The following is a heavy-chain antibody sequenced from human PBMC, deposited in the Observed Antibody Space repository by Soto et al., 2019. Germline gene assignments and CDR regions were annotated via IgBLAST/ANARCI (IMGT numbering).Heavy chain of an antibody. J-gene: IGHJ4*02. CDR2: ISYDGSNK. CDR3: ARVQKPIMGGYFDY. CDR1: GFTFSSYA. Sequence: QVQLVESGGGVVQPGRSLRLSCAASGFTFSSYAMHWVRQAPGKGLEWVAVISYDGSNKYYADSVKGRFTISRDNSKNTLYLQMNSLRAEDTAVYYCARVQKPIMGGYFDYWGQGTLVTVSS. D-gene: IGHD1-26*01. V-gene: IGHV3-30-3*01.